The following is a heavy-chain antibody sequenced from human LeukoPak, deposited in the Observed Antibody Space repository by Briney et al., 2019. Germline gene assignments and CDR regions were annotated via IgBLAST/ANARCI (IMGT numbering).Heavy chain of an antibody. V-gene: IGHV4-59*01. D-gene: IGHD5-24*01. J-gene: IGHJ4*02. CDR3: ARGTGVWPQLRGFDY. Sequence: PSETLSLTCAVYGGSFSSYYWSWIRQPPGKGLEWIGYIYYSGSTNYNPSLKSRVTISVDTSKNQFSLKLSSVTAADTAVYYCARGTGVWPQLRGFDYWGQGTLVTVSS. CDR2: IYYSGST. CDR1: GGSFSSYY.